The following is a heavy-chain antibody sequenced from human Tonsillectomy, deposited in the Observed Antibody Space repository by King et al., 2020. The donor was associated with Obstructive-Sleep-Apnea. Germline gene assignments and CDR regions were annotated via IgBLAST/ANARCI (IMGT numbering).Heavy chain of an antibody. D-gene: IGHD6-19*01. CDR3: AKEPLYSSGWTSYYYYYGMDV. Sequence: VQLVESGGGVVQPGRSLRLSCAASGFTFSSYDMHWVRQAPGKGLEWVAVISYDGSNKYYADSVKGRFTISRDNSKNTLYLQMNSLRAEDTAVYYCAKEPLYSSGWTSYYYYYGMDVWGQGTPVTVPS. CDR2: ISYDGSNK. J-gene: IGHJ6*02. V-gene: IGHV3-30*18. CDR1: GFTFSSYD.